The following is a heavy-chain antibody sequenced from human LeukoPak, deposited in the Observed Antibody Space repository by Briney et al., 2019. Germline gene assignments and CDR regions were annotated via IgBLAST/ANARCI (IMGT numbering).Heavy chain of an antibody. CDR3: ARVLSYCTSGVCYVPYYYYYMDV. V-gene: IGHV4-39*07. CDR2: IYYSGST. D-gene: IGHD2-8*01. Sequence: SETLSLTCTVSGGSISSSSYYWGWIRQPPGKGLEWIGSIYYSGSTYYNPSLKSRVTISVDTSKNQFSLKLSSVTAADTAVYYCARVLSYCTSGVCYVPYYYYYMDVWGKGTTVTVSS. J-gene: IGHJ6*03. CDR1: GGSISSSSYY.